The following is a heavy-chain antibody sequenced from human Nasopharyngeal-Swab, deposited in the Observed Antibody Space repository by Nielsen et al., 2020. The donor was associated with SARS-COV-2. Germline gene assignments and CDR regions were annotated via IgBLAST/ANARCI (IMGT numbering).Heavy chain of an antibody. V-gene: IGHV1-69*13. CDR2: IIPIFGTA. D-gene: IGHD2-21*02. Sequence: SVKVSCKASGYTFTSYAMNWVRQAPGQGLEWMGGIIPIFGTANYAQKFQGRVTITADESTSTAYMELSSLRSEDTAVYYCARVLLSTAGAFDIWGQGTMVTVSS. J-gene: IGHJ3*02. CDR1: GYTFTSYA. CDR3: ARVLLSTAGAFDI.